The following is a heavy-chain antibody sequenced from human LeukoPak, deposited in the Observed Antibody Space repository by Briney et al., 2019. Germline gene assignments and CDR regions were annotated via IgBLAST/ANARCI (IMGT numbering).Heavy chain of an antibody. CDR1: GYTFTGYY. V-gene: IGHV1-2*02. Sequence: ASVKVSCKASGYTFTGYYMHWVRQAPGQGLEWMGWINPNSGGTNYAQKFQGRVTMTRDTSISTAYTELSRLRSDDTAVYYCARDLYDSSGYYHFDYWGQGTLVTVSS. J-gene: IGHJ4*02. CDR3: ARDLYDSSGYYHFDY. CDR2: INPNSGGT. D-gene: IGHD3-22*01.